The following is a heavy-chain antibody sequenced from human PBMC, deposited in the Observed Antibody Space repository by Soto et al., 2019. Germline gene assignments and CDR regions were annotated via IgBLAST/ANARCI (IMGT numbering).Heavy chain of an antibody. CDR3: ARGQRFSDWFDP. J-gene: IGHJ5*02. CDR1: GGTISGYY. CDR2: IYSSGNT. D-gene: IGHD3-3*01. V-gene: IGHV4-4*07. Sequence: SETLSLTCSVSGGTISGYYWTWIRQPAGKGLEWIGRIYSSGNTKYNPSLQSRVAMSLDTSNNQFSLRLTSVTAADTAVYYCARGQRFSDWFDPWGQGTLVTVSS.